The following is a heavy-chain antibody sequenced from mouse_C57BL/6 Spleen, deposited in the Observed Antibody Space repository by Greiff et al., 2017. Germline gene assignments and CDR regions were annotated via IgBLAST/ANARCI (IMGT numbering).Heavy chain of an antibody. D-gene: IGHD2-2*01. CDR3: ARGNDGGFAY. V-gene: IGHV5-4*03. Sequence: EVMLVESGGGLVKPGGSLKLSCAASGFTFSSYAMSWVRQTPEKRLEWVATISDGGSYTYYPDNVKGRFTISRDNAKNNLYLQMSHLKSEDTAMYYCARGNDGGFAYWGQGTLVTVSA. CDR1: GFTFSSYA. J-gene: IGHJ3*01. CDR2: ISDGGSYT.